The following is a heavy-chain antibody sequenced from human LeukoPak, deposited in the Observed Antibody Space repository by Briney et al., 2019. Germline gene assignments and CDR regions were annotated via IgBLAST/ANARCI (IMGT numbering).Heavy chain of an antibody. Sequence: GGSLRLSCAASGFTFSSYAMSWVRQAPGKGLEWVSAISGSGGSTYCADSAKGRFTISRDNSKNTLYLQMNSLRAEDTAVYYCAKDLRVWGSYRRPFDYWGQGTLVTVSS. J-gene: IGHJ4*02. CDR1: GFTFSSYA. CDR2: ISGSGGST. V-gene: IGHV3-23*01. D-gene: IGHD3-16*02. CDR3: AKDLRVWGSYRRPFDY.